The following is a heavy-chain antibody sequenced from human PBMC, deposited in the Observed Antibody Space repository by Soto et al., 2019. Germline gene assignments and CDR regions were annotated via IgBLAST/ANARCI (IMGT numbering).Heavy chain of an antibody. J-gene: IGHJ6*02. CDR2: INPNSGGT. CDR1: GYTFTGYY. CDR3: AREAGYSGYDWGDYYYYYGMEV. V-gene: IGHV1-2*02. Sequence: ASVKVSCKASGYTFTGYYMHWVRQAPGQGLEWMGWINPNSGGTNYAQKFQGRVTMTRDTSISTAYMELSRLRSDDTAVYYCAREAGYSGYDWGDYYYYYGMEVWGQGTTVTVAS. D-gene: IGHD5-12*01.